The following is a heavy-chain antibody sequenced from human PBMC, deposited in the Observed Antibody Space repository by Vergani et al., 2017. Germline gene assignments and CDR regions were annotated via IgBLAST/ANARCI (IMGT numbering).Heavy chain of an antibody. Sequence: QVQLVQSGAEVKKPGSSVKVSCKASGYTFTGYYMHWVRQAPGQGLEWMGWINPNSGGTNYAQKFQGRVTLTRDTSISTAYVELSRLRSDDTAVYCCARDLIVVVPADYYYYGMDVWGQGTTVTVAS. V-gene: IGHV1-2*02. CDR1: GYTFTGYY. J-gene: IGHJ6*02. CDR3: ARDLIVVVPADYYYYGMDV. CDR2: INPNSGGT. D-gene: IGHD2-2*01.